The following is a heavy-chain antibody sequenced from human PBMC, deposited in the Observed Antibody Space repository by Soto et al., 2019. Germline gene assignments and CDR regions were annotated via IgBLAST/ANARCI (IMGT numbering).Heavy chain of an antibody. Sequence: GGSLRLSCAASGFTFSNSWMHWVRQAPGKGLVWLSHINADGSSIRYADSVRGRLTISRDNAKNTLFLQMSSLTAEDTAVYFCARDRLNNAYNTFFDYWGQ. CDR3: ARDRLNNAYNTFFDY. CDR2: INADGSSI. CDR1: GFTFSNSW. V-gene: IGHV3-74*01. D-gene: IGHD1-1*01. J-gene: IGHJ4*02.